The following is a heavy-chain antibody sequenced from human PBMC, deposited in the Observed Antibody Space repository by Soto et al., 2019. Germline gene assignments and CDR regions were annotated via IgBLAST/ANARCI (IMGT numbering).Heavy chain of an antibody. CDR3: VRGGFLSHDHVIIAPATLGFDP. CDR2: MNPNRTNT. Sequence: QVQLMQSGAEVKKPGASVKVSCKASGYTFTTYDINWVRQAPGQGLEWMGWMNPNRTNTGHAEKCQGRVSMTRDTSISTAYMELSSLRYDDTAVYYCVRGGFLSHDHVIIAPATLGFDPWGQGTLVTVSS. D-gene: IGHD2-2*01. J-gene: IGHJ5*02. V-gene: IGHV1-8*01. CDR1: GYTFTTYD.